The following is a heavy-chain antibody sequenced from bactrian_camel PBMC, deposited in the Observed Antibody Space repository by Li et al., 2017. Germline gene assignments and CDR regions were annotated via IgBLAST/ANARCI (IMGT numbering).Heavy chain of an antibody. CDR1: GDTISTCA. D-gene: IGHD3*01. V-gene: IGHV3S55*01. CDR3: AAGSKDHYRYAV. J-gene: IGHJ4*01. CDR2: ILSGGRT. Sequence: HVQLVESGGGSVQAGGSRRLSCAASGDTISTCAIAWYRQAPGKERALVSRILSGGRTYYADSVKGRFTISRDNAKNTLYLQLNSLKSEDTAMYYCAAGSKDHYRYAVRGQGTQVTVS.